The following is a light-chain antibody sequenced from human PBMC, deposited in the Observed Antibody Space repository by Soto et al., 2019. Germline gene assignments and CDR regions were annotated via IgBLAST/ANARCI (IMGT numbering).Light chain of an antibody. CDR1: QSVDRSY. J-gene: IGKJ5*01. CDR3: QQRNDWQVT. Sequence: EGVLTQSPGTLSLSPGERATLSCRASQSVDRSYLAWYQQRPGQAPRLLIYGASSRATGIPDRFSGSGSGTDFTLTISSLEPGDFAIYYCQQRNDWQVTFGQGTRLEIK. V-gene: IGKV3D-20*02. CDR2: GAS.